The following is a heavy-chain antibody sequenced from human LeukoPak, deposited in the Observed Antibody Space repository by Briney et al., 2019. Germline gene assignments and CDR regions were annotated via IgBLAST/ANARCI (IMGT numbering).Heavy chain of an antibody. V-gene: IGHV3-20*04. CDR3: ARDEGEPVVPAAAGYYFDY. CDR1: GFTFGDYG. D-gene: IGHD2-2*01. J-gene: IGHJ4*02. CDR2: INWNGGST. Sequence: PGGSLRLSCAASGFTFGDYGMSWVRQAPGKGLEWVSGINWNGGSTCYADSVKGRFTISRDNAKNSLYLQMNSLRAEDTASYYCARDEGEPVVPAAAGYYFDYWGQGTLVTVSS.